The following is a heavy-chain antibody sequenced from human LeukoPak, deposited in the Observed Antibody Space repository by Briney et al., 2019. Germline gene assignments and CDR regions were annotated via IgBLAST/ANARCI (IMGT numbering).Heavy chain of an antibody. Sequence: PGGSLRLSCAASRFTFSDYYMSWIRQAPGKGLEWVSYISSSGSTIYYADSVKGRFTISRDNAKNSLYLQMNSLRAEDTAVYYCARGSSSWYEVVWTPDYWGQGTLVTVSS. V-gene: IGHV3-11*01. J-gene: IGHJ4*02. CDR1: RFTFSDYY. CDR3: ARGSSSWYEVVWTPDY. CDR2: ISSSGSTI. D-gene: IGHD6-13*01.